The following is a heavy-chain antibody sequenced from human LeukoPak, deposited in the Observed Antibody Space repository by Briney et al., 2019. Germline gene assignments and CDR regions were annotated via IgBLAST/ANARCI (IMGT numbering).Heavy chain of an antibody. CDR2: INSDGSST. D-gene: IGHD3-9*01. V-gene: IGHV3-74*01. CDR3: ARVPTYYDILTGYLYNWFDP. J-gene: IGHJ5*02. Sequence: GGSLRLSCAASGFTFSSYWMHWVRQAPGKGVVWVSRINSDGSSTSYADSVKGRFTISRDNAKNTLYLQMNSLRAEDTAVYYCARVPTYYDILTGYLYNWFDPWGQGTLVTVSS. CDR1: GFTFSSYW.